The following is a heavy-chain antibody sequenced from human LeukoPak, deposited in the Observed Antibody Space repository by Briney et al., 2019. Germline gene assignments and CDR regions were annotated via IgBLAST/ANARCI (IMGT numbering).Heavy chain of an antibody. J-gene: IGHJ4*02. Sequence: ASVKVSCKASGYTFTSYYMHWVRQAPGQGLEWMGIINPSGGSTSYAQKFQGRVTMTRDMSTNTAYMELSSLRSDDTAVYYCAKPGSSRGIAGRRPTKYYFDYWGQGTLVTVSS. CDR1: GYTFTSYY. CDR2: INPSGGST. CDR3: AKPGSSRGIAGRRPTKYYFDY. V-gene: IGHV1-46*01. D-gene: IGHD6-6*01.